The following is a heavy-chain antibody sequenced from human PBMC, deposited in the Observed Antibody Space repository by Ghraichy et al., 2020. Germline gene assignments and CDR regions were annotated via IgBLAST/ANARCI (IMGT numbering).Heavy chain of an antibody. CDR2: INGGGTST. J-gene: IGHJ4*02. D-gene: IGHD5-24*01. Sequence: GGSLRLSCAASGFTFSNSWMHWVRQVPGKGLVWVSRINGGGTSTYYADSVKGRFTISRDNAKNTLYLQMNSLRAEDTAVYYCAKVTGDNWFDYWGQGTLVIVSS. CDR1: GFTFSNSW. V-gene: IGHV3-74*01. CDR3: AKVTGDNWFDY.